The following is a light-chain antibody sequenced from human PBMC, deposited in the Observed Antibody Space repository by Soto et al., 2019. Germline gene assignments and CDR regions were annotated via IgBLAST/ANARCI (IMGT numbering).Light chain of an antibody. V-gene: IGKV3-20*01. CDR2: DAS. CDR1: QTVRNNY. J-gene: IGKJ4*01. CDR3: QQFISYPLT. Sequence: EIVMTQSPGTLSSSPGERATLTCRASQTVRNNYLAWYQQKPGQAPRLLIYDASSKATGIPDRFSGGGSGTDFTLTISSLEPEDFAVYYCQQFISYPLTFGGGTKVEIK.